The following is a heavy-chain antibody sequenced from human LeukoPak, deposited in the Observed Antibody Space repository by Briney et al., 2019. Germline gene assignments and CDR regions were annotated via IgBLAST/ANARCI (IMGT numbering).Heavy chain of an antibody. D-gene: IGHD2-2*01. CDR1: GGSFSCYY. CDR3: ARGYQLLWGGWFDP. CDR2: INHSEST. Sequence: SETLSLTCAVYGGSFSCYYWSWIRQPPGKGLEWIGEINHSESTNYNPSLKSRVTISVDTSKNQFSLKLSSVIAADTAVYYCARGYQLLWGGWFDPWGQGTLVTVSS. V-gene: IGHV4-34*01. J-gene: IGHJ5*02.